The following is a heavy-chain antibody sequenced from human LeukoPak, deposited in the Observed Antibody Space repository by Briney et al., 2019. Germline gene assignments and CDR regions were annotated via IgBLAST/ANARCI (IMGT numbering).Heavy chain of an antibody. CDR1: GFTFSSYW. V-gene: IGHV3-7*01. CDR2: IKQDGSEK. Sequence: GGSLRLSCAASGFTFSSYWMSWVRQAPGKGLEWVANIKQDGSEKYYVDSVKGRFTISRDNAKNSLYLQMNSLRAEDTAVYYCARGGSYGPSTAYYYYYMDVWGKGTTVTVSS. CDR3: ARGGSYGPSTAYYYYYMDV. D-gene: IGHD5-18*01. J-gene: IGHJ6*03.